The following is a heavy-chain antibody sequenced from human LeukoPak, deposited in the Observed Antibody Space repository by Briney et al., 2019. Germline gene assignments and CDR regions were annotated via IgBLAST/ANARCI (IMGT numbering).Heavy chain of an antibody. Sequence: SVKVSCKASGGTFTSYAISWVRQAPGQGLEWMGGIIPIFGTTNYAQKFQGRVTITTDESTSTAYMELSSLRSEDTAPYYCARAYYYGSGDRMVAFDMWGEGTMVTVPS. V-gene: IGHV1-69*05. J-gene: IGHJ3*02. CDR2: IIPIFGTT. D-gene: IGHD3-10*01. CDR3: ARAYYYGSGDRMVAFDM. CDR1: GGTFTSYA.